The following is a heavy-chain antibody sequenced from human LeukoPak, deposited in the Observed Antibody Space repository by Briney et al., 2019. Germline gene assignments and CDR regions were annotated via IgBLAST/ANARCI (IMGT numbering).Heavy chain of an antibody. CDR3: AHGSMYQLDY. J-gene: IGHJ4*02. CDR2: ISPSGGST. CDR1: GFTFRSND. Sequence: GGSLRLSCAASGFTFRSNDMRWVRQAPGKGLEWVSGISPSGGSTYYADSVKGRFTISRDNAKNTLYLQMNSLRAEDTAVYYCAHGSMYQLDYWGQGTLVTVSS. D-gene: IGHD2-2*01. V-gene: IGHV3-23*01.